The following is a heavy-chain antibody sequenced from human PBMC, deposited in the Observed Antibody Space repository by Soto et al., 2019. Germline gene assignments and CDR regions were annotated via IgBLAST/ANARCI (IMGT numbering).Heavy chain of an antibody. CDR3: ARGLECRGYCLDKPTWFAP. Sequence: ASVKVSCKASGGTFSTYTFSWVRQAPGQGLEWVGRIIPIFGTPYYSQKFQGRVTITADKSTSTVYMELSSLRSDDTAVYFCARGLECRGYCLDKPTWFAPWGQGTLVTVSS. D-gene: IGHD2-15*01. CDR2: IIPIFGTP. V-gene: IGHV1-69*06. J-gene: IGHJ5*02. CDR1: GGTFSTYT.